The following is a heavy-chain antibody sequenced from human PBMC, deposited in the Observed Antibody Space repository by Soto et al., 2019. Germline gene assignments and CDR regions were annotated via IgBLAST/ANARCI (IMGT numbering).Heavy chain of an antibody. D-gene: IGHD3-9*01. CDR1: GFTFSSYS. V-gene: IGHV3-48*01. Sequence: HPGGSLRLSCAASGFTFSSYSMNWVRQAPGKGLEWVSYISSSSSTIYYAEFVKGRFTISRDNAKNSLYLQMNSLRAEDTAVYYCARGDILTGYYPFDYWGQGTLVTVSS. J-gene: IGHJ4*02. CDR3: ARGDILTGYYPFDY. CDR2: ISSSSSTI.